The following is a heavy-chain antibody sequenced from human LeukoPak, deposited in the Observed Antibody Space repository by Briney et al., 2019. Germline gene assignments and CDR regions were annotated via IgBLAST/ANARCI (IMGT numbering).Heavy chain of an antibody. CDR3: ARVRVYCSGGSCSALYYFDY. J-gene: IGHJ4*02. Sequence: SVKVSCKASGGTFSSYAISWVRQAPGQGLEWMGGIIPIFGTANYAQKFQGRVTITADKSTSTAYMELSGLRSEDTAVYYCARVRVYCSGGSCSALYYFDYWGQGTLVTVSS. D-gene: IGHD2-15*01. CDR1: GGTFSSYA. V-gene: IGHV1-69*06. CDR2: IIPIFGTA.